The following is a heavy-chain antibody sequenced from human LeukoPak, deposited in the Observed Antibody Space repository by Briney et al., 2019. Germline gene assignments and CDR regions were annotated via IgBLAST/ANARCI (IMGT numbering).Heavy chain of an antibody. CDR2: ISYDEKKK. V-gene: IGHV3-30*18. D-gene: IGHD3-10*01. CDR1: IFTLSIYG. CDR3: AKDLARGVIIGGFDI. J-gene: IGHJ3*02. Sequence: PGRSLRLSCAPSIFTLSIYGMHGVPPAPRKGVEWVAVISYDEKKKYYAHPVKGRFTISRDNSKNTLSLKIHSRRAEDPAVYHFAKDLARGVIIGGFDIWGQGTMVTVSS.